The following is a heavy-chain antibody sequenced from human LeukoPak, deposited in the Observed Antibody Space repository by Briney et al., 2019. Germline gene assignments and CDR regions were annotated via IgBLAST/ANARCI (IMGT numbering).Heavy chain of an antibody. CDR3: ARDLDMVRGVS. V-gene: IGHV3-30-3*01. J-gene: IGHJ4*02. D-gene: IGHD3-10*01. CDR1: GFTFSSYA. CDR2: ISYDGSNK. Sequence: GGSLRLSCAASGFTFSSYAMHWVRQAPGKGLEWVAVISYDGSNKYYVDSVKGRFTISRDNSKNTLYLQMNSLRAEDTAVYYCARDLDMVRGVSWGQGTLVTVSS.